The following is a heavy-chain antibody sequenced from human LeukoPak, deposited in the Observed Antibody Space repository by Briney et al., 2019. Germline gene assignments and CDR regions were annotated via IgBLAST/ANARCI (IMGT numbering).Heavy chain of an antibody. D-gene: IGHD5-24*01. CDR3: AREAAGYNSGIDY. J-gene: IGHJ4*02. Sequence: GGSLRLSCAASGFTFSSYSMNWVRQAPGKGLEWVSSISSSSSYIYYADSVKGRFTISRDNAKNSLYLQMNSLRAEDTAVYYCAREAAGYNSGIDYWGQGTLVTVSS. V-gene: IGHV3-21*01. CDR2: ISSSSSYI. CDR1: GFTFSSYS.